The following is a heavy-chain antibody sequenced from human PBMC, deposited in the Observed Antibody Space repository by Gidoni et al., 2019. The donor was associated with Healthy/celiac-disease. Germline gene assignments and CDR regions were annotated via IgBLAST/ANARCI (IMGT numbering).Heavy chain of an antibody. V-gene: IGHV4-59*01. CDR2: IYYSGST. CDR3: ARDGYGMDV. J-gene: IGHJ6*02. Sequence: QVQLQESGPGLVKPSETLSLTCPASGGSISSYYWSWIRQPPGKGLEWIGYIYYSGSTNYNPSLKSRVTISVDTSKNQFSLKLSSVTAADTAVYYCARDGYGMDVWGQGTTVTVSS. CDR1: GGSISSYY.